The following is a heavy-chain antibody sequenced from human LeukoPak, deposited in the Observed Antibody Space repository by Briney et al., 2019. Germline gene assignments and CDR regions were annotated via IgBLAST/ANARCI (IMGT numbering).Heavy chain of an antibody. Sequence: GGSLRLSCAASGFTFSSSWMHWVCQAPGKGLVWVSRIKGDGSSTTYADSVKGRFTISRDNAKNTLYLQMNSLRAEDTAVYYCAGNRGDNYGYWEYWGQGTLVTVSS. J-gene: IGHJ4*02. CDR3: AGNRGDNYGYWEY. D-gene: IGHD5-18*01. CDR1: GFTFSSSW. CDR2: IKGDGSST. V-gene: IGHV3-74*01.